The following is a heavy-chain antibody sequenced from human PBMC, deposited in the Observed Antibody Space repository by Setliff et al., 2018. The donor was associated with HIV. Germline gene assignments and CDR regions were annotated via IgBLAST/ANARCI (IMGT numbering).Heavy chain of an antibody. CDR3: ARGLWLGTFDL. Sequence: PGGSLRLSCATSTFTFDSFSMTWVRQASGKGLEWVANINQDGSEKNYLDSVKGRFAISKDFAKRSVYLQMDNLRAEDTATYYCARGLWLGTFDLWGQGTLVTVSS. CDR1: TFTFDSFS. CDR2: INQDGSEK. J-gene: IGHJ5*02. D-gene: IGHD6-19*01. V-gene: IGHV3-7*03.